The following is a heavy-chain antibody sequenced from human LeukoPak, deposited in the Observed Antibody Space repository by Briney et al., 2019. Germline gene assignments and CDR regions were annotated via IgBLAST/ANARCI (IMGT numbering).Heavy chain of an antibody. CDR3: ARGTRNFDY. V-gene: IGHV4-59*08. CDR1: GVSISSYY. Sequence: SETLSLTCTVSGVSISSYYWSWIRQPPGKGLEWTGYIYYSGSTNYNPSLKSRVTISVDTSKNQFSLKLSSVTAADTAVYYCARGTRNFDYWGQGTLVTVSS. CDR2: IYYSGST. J-gene: IGHJ4*02. D-gene: IGHD3/OR15-3a*01.